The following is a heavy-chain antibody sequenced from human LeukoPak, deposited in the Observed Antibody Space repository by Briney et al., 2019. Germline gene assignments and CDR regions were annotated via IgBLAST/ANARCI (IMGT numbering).Heavy chain of an antibody. CDR1: GGSISSSSYY. CDR2: IYYSGST. D-gene: IGHD6-13*01. Sequence: PSETPSLTCTVSGGSISSSSYYWGWIRQPPGKGLEWIGSIYYSGSTYYNPSLKSRVTISVDTSKNQFSLKLSSVTAADTAVYYCDRIAAAGFDYWGQGTLVTVSS. J-gene: IGHJ4*02. CDR3: DRIAAAGFDY. V-gene: IGHV4-39*05.